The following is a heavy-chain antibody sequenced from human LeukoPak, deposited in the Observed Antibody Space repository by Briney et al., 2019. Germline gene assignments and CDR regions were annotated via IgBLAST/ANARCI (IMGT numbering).Heavy chain of an antibody. Sequence: GGSLRLSCAASGFTFNNFPMAWVRQAPGKGLEWVSAISGSGTSTYYADSVKCRFTISRDNSKKTLYVQMNSLRSEDTAVYYCAKDGVDYDFWSGYFHVDYWGQGILVTVSS. CDR2: ISGSGTST. CDR1: GFTFNNFP. J-gene: IGHJ4*02. D-gene: IGHD3-3*01. V-gene: IGHV3-23*01. CDR3: AKDGVDYDFWSGYFHVDY.